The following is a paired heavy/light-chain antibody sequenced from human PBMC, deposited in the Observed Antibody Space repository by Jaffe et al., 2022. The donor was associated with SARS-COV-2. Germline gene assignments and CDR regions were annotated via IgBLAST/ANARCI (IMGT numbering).Light chain of an antibody. CDR1: QKISSW. J-gene: IGKJ1*01. CDR2: KAS. V-gene: IGKV1-5*03. CDR3: QQYNSYSRA. Sequence: DVQMTQSPSSLSASVGDRVTITCRASQKISSWLAWYQQKPGKAPKLLIYKASNLESGVPSRFSGSGSDTEFTLTISSLQTDDFATYYCQQYNSYSRAFGQGTKVEIK.
Heavy chain of an antibody. Sequence: EVQLVESGGGLVRPGTSLRLSCTASGFTFSTRAMNWARQAPGKGLEWVSSISGNGFNTYYADSVRGRFFISRDNSKNTLYLQLNSVTAEDTAMYYCARESGGLAYCGGDCLTDYWGQGTLVTVSS. D-gene: IGHD2-21*02. J-gene: IGHJ4*02. CDR2: ISGNGFNT. CDR1: GFTFSTRA. CDR3: ARESGGLAYCGGDCLTDY. V-gene: IGHV3-23*04.